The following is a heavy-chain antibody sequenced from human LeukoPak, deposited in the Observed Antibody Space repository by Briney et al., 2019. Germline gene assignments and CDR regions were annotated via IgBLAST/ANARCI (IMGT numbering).Heavy chain of an antibody. CDR1: GGSISSGGYY. Sequence: MPSETLSLACTVSGGSISSGGYYWSWIRQPPGKGLEWIGYIYHSGSTYYNPSLKSRVTISVDRSKNQFSLKLSSVTAADTAVYYCASSQIAAKEYYFDYWGQGTLVTVSS. D-gene: IGHD6-13*01. CDR3: ASSQIAAKEYYFDY. J-gene: IGHJ4*02. CDR2: IYHSGST. V-gene: IGHV4-30-2*01.